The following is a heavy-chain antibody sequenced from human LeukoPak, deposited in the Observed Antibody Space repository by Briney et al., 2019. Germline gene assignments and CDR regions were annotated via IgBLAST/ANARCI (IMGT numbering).Heavy chain of an antibody. D-gene: IGHD6-19*01. J-gene: IGHJ4*02. CDR3: AILDNTGWYCLDY. Sequence: GGSLRLSCAASGFTVSSNYMSWVRQAPGKGLEWVSAIYSGGNTYYADSVKGRFTISRDNSKNTLYLQMNSLRAEDTAVYFCAILDNTGWYCLDYWGQGTLVTVSS. CDR1: GFTVSSNY. V-gene: IGHV3-53*01. CDR2: IYSGGNT.